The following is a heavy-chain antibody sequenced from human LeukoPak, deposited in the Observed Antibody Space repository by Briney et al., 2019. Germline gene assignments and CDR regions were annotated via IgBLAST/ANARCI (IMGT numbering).Heavy chain of an antibody. J-gene: IGHJ5*02. CDR1: GFTFSDYY. CDR3: ASDEWFGELLYGFDP. Sequence: AGGSLRLSCAASGFTFSDYYMSWIRQAPGKGLEWVSFISGTSSYIYYADSVKGRFTISRDNAKNSLYLQMNSLRAEDTAVYYCASDEWFGELLYGFDPWGQGTLVTVSS. D-gene: IGHD3-10*01. CDR2: ISGTSSYI. V-gene: IGHV3-11*06.